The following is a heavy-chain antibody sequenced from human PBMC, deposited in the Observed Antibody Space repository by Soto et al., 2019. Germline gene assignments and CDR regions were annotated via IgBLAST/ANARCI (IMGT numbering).Heavy chain of an antibody. CDR1: GGSISSGGYY. Sequence: SETLSLTCTVSGGSISSGGYYWSWIRQHPGKGLEWIGYIYYSGSTYYNPSLKSRVTISVDTSKNQFSLKLSSVTAADTAVYYCARATGLYGSGSETTYYYYYGMDVWGQGTKVTVSS. V-gene: IGHV4-31*03. J-gene: IGHJ6*02. CDR2: IYYSGST. CDR3: ARATGLYGSGSETTYYYYYGMDV. D-gene: IGHD3-10*01.